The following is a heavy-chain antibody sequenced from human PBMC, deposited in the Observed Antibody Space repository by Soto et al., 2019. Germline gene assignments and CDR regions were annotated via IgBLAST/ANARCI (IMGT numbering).Heavy chain of an antibody. Sequence: QVQLQESGPGLVKPSETLSLTCTVSGGSISRYYWSWIRQPPGKGLEWIGYMYNPGSTVYNPPFKSRVTISVDTSKNQFSLKLNSVTAADTAVYYCARDLWGYCGTDCYPLDVWGQGTTVTVSS. CDR2: MYNPGST. D-gene: IGHD2-21*02. V-gene: IGHV4-59*01. CDR3: ARDLWGYCGTDCYPLDV. CDR1: GGSISRYY. J-gene: IGHJ6*02.